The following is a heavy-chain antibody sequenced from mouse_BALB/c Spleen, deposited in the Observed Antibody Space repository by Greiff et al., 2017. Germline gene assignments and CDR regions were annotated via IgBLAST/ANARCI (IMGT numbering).Heavy chain of an antibody. V-gene: IGHV2-9*02. CDR1: GFSLTSYG. D-gene: IGHD2-14*01. J-gene: IGHJ2*01. CDR3: AREEVRRRSGFDY. Sequence: VQRVESGPGLVAPSQSLSITCTVSGFSLTSYGVHWVRQPPGKGLEWLGVIWAGGSTNYNSALMSRLSISKDNSKSQVFLKMNSLQTDDTAMYYCAREEVRRRSGFDYWGQGTTLTVSS. CDR2: IWAGGST.